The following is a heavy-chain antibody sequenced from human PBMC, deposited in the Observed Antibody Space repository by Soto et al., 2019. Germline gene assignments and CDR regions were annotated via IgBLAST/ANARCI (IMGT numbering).Heavy chain of an antibody. D-gene: IGHD6-13*01. CDR2: INTDGSST. CDR3: ASGYSSTWYNAFDI. V-gene: IGHV3-74*01. J-gene: IGHJ3*02. Sequence: EVQLVESAGNLVQPGGSLRVSCAASGFTFSSYSMLWVRQAPGKGLVWVSRINTDGSSTNYADSVKGRFTISRDNAKNTMFLQMKSLRDEDTAVYYCASGYSSTWYNAFDIWGQGTMVTVSS. CDR1: GFTFSSYS.